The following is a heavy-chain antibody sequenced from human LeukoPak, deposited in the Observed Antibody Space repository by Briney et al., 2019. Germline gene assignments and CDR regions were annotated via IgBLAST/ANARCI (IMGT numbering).Heavy chain of an antibody. J-gene: IGHJ5*02. CDR1: GFTFSSYS. V-gene: IGHV3-21*01. CDR2: ISSSSSYI. D-gene: IGHD2-2*01. Sequence: SGGSLRLSCAASGFTFSSYSMNWVRQAPGKGLEWVSCISSSSSYIYYADSVKGRFTISRDNAKNSLYLQMNSLRAEDTAVYFCARDRDCSSTSCYRDWFDPWGQGTLVTVSS. CDR3: ARDRDCSSTSCYRDWFDP.